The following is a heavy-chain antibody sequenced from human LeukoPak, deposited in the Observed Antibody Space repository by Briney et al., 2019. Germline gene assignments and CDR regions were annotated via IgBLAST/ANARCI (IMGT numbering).Heavy chain of an antibody. J-gene: IGHJ6*03. V-gene: IGHV3-7*01. CDR3: AREAGDYTRYYYYYMDV. Sequence: GGSLRLSCAASGFTFSSYWMSWVRQAPGKGLEWVANIKQDGSEKYYVDSVKGRFTISRGNAKNSLYLQMNSLRAEDTAVYYCAREAGDYTRYYYYYMDVWGKGTTVTISS. CDR1: GFTFSSYW. D-gene: IGHD4-17*01. CDR2: IKQDGSEK.